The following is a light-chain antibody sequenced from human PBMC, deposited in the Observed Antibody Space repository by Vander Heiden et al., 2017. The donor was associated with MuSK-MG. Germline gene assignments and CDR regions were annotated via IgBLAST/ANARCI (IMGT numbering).Light chain of an antibody. V-gene: IGLV2-14*03. CDR1: SSDIGAYNY. CDR2: DVT. CDR3: SSYRTNSPSRV. Sequence: QSALTQPASVSGSPGQSITISCSGTSSDIGAYNYVSWYQQHPGKAPKLMIYDVTNRPSGVSNRFSGSKSGNTASLTISGLQAEDEADYYCSSYRTNSPSRVFGGGTKLTVL. J-gene: IGLJ3*02.